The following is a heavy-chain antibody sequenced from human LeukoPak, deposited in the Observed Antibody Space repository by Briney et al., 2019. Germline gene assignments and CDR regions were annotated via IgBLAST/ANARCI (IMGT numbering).Heavy chain of an antibody. CDR1: GVSISSFY. V-gene: IGHV4-4*07. Sequence: SSETLSLTCTVFGVSISSFYWSWIRQPAGKGLQWIGRIYTSGSTNYSPSLRSRVTMSVDTSKNQFSLKLSSVTAADTAVYYCASRWVLTGEPYWGQGTLVSVSS. CDR3: ASRWVLTGEPY. J-gene: IGHJ4*02. D-gene: IGHD7-27*01. CDR2: IYTSGST.